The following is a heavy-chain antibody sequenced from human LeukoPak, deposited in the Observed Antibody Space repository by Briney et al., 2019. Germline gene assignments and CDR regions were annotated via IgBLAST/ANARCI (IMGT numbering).Heavy chain of an antibody. V-gene: IGHV4-34*01. D-gene: IGHD2-2*01. J-gene: IGHJ4*02. CDR1: GGSFSGYY. CDR2: INHSGCT. Sequence: SETLTLTCAVYGGSFSGYYWSWIRQPPGKGLEWIGEINHSGCTNYNPSLKSRVTISVDTSKNQFSLKLSSVTAADTAVYYCASKIVVVPAAREIDYWGQGTLVTVSS. CDR3: ASKIVVVPAAREIDY.